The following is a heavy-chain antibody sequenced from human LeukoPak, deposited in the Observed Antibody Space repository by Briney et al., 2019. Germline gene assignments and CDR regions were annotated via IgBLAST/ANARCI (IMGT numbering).Heavy chain of an antibody. CDR2: IYYSGST. CDR3: ARHEGSGWYHWFDP. D-gene: IGHD6-19*01. Sequence: PSETLSLTCTVSGGSISVYYWSWIRQPPGKGLEWIGYIYYSGSTDYNSSLKSRVTISVDTSKNQFSLKLSSVTAADTALYYCARHEGSGWYHWFDPWGQGTLVTVSS. V-gene: IGHV4-59*08. J-gene: IGHJ5*02. CDR1: GGSISVYY.